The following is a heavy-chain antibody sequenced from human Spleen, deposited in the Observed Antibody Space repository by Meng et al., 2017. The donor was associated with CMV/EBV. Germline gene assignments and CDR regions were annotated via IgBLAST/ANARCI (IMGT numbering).Heavy chain of an antibody. D-gene: IGHD2-2*01. Sequence: GESLKISCKASGNSFTTSWIGWVRQMPGKGLEWMGRIYPGDSDTRYSPSFQGHVTISADKSISTTYLQWSSLKASDTAMYYCARQLDTRTWDNWFDPWGQGTLVTVSS. CDR1: GNSFTTSW. CDR3: ARQLDTRTWDNWFDP. J-gene: IGHJ5*02. V-gene: IGHV5-51*01. CDR2: IYPGDSDT.